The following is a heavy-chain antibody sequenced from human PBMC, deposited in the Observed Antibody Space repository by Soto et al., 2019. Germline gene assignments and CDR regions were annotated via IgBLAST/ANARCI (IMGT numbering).Heavy chain of an antibody. CDR2: INAGSGDT. CDR1: GYTFTRYG. CDR3: ARDNCSSGTCYFNAFDF. Sequence: GASVKVSCKASGYTFTRYGIHWVRQAPGQRLEWMGWINAGSGDTKYSQKFQGRVTMTRETSATTAYMELSSLRSEDTAVYFCARDNCSSGTCYFNAFDFWGQGTVVTVSS. V-gene: IGHV1-3*01. D-gene: IGHD2-15*01. J-gene: IGHJ3*01.